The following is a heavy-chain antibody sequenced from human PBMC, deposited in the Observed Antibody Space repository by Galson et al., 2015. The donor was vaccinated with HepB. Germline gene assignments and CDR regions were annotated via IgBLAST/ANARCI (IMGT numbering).Heavy chain of an antibody. CDR2: IWYDGSNK. V-gene: IGHV3-33*06. D-gene: IGHD6-19*01. J-gene: IGHJ4*02. Sequence: SLRLSCAASGFTFSSYGMHWVRQAPGKGLEWVAVIWYDGSNKYYADSVKGRFTISRDNSKNTLYLQMNGLRAEDTAVYYCAKDSIAVAGTRRGHFDYWGQGTLVTVSS. CDR1: GFTFSSYG. CDR3: AKDSIAVAGTRRGHFDY.